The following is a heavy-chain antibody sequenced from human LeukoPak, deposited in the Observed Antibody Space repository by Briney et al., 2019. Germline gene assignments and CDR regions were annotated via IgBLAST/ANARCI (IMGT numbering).Heavy chain of an antibody. J-gene: IGHJ4*02. D-gene: IGHD2-2*01. CDR1: GYTFTSYG. CDR3: ARDRCSSNSCYGMFDN. CDR2: IIPIFGTT. Sequence: SVKVSCKASGYTFTSYGISWVRQAPGQGLEWMGGIIPIFGTTNYAQKFQGRVTITADKSTTTAYMELSSLRSEDTAVYYCARDRCSSNSCYGMFDNWGQGTLVTVSS. V-gene: IGHV1-69*06.